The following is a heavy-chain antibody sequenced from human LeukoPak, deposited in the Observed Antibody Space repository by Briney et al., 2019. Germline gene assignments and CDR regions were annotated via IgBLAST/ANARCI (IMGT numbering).Heavy chain of an antibody. CDR3: ARGAPYSPGVVNWFDP. CDR2: IYSGGST. J-gene: IGHJ5*02. Sequence: PGGSLRLSCAASGFTVSSNYMSWVRQAPGKGLEWVSVIYSGGSTYYADSVKGRFTISRDNSKNTLYLQMNSLRAEDTAVYYCARGAPYSPGVVNWFDPWGQGTLVTVSS. V-gene: IGHV3-53*01. D-gene: IGHD3-3*01. CDR1: GFTVSSNY.